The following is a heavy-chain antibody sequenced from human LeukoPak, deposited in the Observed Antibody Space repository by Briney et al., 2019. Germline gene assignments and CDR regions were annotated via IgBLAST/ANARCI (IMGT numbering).Heavy chain of an antibody. Sequence: GGSLRLSCAASGFTFSTYWMSWVRQAPVKELYWVANINRDGSEEYYGDSVKGRFTISRDNAENSLFLQMNSLGVDDTAVYYCAKWGPHCTSSYCSALENWGQGALVTVSS. CDR1: GFTFSTYW. CDR2: INRDGSEE. V-gene: IGHV3-7*01. D-gene: IGHD2-15*01. CDR3: AKWGPHCTSSYCSALEN. J-gene: IGHJ4*02.